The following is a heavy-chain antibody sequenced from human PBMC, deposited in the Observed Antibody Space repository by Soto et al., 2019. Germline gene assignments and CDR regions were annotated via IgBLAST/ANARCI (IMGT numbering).Heavy chain of an antibody. CDR2: INHSGST. CDR3: ARTMVRGYFDY. Sequence: QVQLQQWGAGLLKPSETLSLTCAVYGGSFSGYYWSWIRQPPGKGLEWIGEINHSGSTNYNPSLKSRVTKSVDTSKNQFSRKLSSVTAADTAVYYCARTMVRGYFDYWGQGTLVTVSS. J-gene: IGHJ4*02. D-gene: IGHD3-10*01. V-gene: IGHV4-34*01. CDR1: GGSFSGYY.